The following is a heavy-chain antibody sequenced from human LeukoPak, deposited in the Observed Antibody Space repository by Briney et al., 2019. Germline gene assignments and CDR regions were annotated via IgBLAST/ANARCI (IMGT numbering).Heavy chain of an antibody. V-gene: IGHV3-9*01. CDR2: ISWNSGSI. CDR3: AKEAGSRPPHIDY. Sequence: HPGGSLRLSCAASGFTFDDYAMHWVRQAPGKGLEWVSGISWNSGSIGYADSVKGRFTISRDNAKNSLYLQMNSLRAEDTALYYCAKEAGSRPPHIDYWGQGTLVTVSS. J-gene: IGHJ4*02. D-gene: IGHD6-13*01. CDR1: GFTFDDYA.